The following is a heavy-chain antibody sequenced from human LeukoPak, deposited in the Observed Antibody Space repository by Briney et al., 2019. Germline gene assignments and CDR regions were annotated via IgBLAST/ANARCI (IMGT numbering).Heavy chain of an antibody. CDR3: AHRPPAATGGYLFDY. CDR1: GFSLSTSAVG. Sequence: SGPTQVNPTQTLTLTCTFSGFSLSTSAVGVGWIRQPPGKALEWLALIYWDDDKRYSPSLKSRLTITKDTSKNQVVLTMTNMDPVDTATYYCAHRPPAATGGYLFDYWGQGILVTVSS. CDR2: IYWDDDK. D-gene: IGHD6-13*01. V-gene: IGHV2-5*02. J-gene: IGHJ4*02.